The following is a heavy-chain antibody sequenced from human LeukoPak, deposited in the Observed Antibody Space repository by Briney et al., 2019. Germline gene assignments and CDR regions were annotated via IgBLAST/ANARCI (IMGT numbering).Heavy chain of an antibody. Sequence: GGTLRLSCAASGFTFSSFGMSWVRQAPGKGLEWVSAISGSGVSTYYAASVKGRFTISRDNSKNTLYLQMNSLRVEDTAVYYCANDLGWIQLNLGRGQGTLVTVSS. CDR1: GFTFSSFG. D-gene: IGHD5-18*01. CDR3: ANDLGWIQLNLG. CDR2: ISGSGVST. J-gene: IGHJ4*02. V-gene: IGHV3-23*01.